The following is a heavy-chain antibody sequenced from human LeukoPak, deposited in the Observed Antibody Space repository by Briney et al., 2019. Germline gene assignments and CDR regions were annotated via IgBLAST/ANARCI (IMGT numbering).Heavy chain of an antibody. Sequence: GGSLRLSCAAPGFTVSSYYMTWVRQTPGKGLEWVSVMYSGGSTYYADSVKGRVAISRDNSQNTVFLQMNSVRVEDTAVYYCARSYSNHLFGMDVWGQGTAVTVSS. CDR2: MYSGGST. CDR3: ARSYSNHLFGMDV. J-gene: IGHJ6*02. D-gene: IGHD4-11*01. CDR1: GFTVSSYY. V-gene: IGHV3-66*01.